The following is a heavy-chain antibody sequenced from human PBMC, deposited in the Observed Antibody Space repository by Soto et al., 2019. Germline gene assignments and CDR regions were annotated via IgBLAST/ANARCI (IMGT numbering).Heavy chain of an antibody. D-gene: IGHD3-10*01. V-gene: IGHV3-30-3*01. CDR1: GFTFSSYA. CDR3: ARDSMGPYYYGSGSYYINYYFDY. Sequence: AGGSLRLSCAASGFTFSSYAMHWVRQAPGKGLEWVAVISYDGSNKYYADSVKGRFTISRDNSKNTLYLQMNSLRAEDTAVYYCARDSMGPYYYGSGSYYINYYFDYWGQGTLVTVSS. CDR2: ISYDGSNK. J-gene: IGHJ4*02.